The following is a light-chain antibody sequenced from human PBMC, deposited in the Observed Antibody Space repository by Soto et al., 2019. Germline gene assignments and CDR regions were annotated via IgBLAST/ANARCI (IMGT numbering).Light chain of an antibody. CDR2: KAS. CDR3: QQYDGLYT. J-gene: IGKJ2*01. Sequence: DIPMTQSPSTLSASVGDTVTITCRASQTISTWLAWYQQKPGKTPKLLIYKASTLESGVPSRFSGSGFGTEFTLTISSLQPDDFATYYSQQYDGLYTVGQRTKLEIK. V-gene: IGKV1-5*03. CDR1: QTISTW.